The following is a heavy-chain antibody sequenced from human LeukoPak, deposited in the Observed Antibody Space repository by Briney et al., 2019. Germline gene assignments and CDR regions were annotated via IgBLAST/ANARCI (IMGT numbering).Heavy chain of an antibody. D-gene: IGHD2-2*01. Sequence: GASVKVFCKASGYTFTSYGISWVRQAPGQGLEWMGWISAYNGNTNYAQKLQGRVTMTTDTSTSTAYMELRSLRSDDTAVYYCARDTRVVPAAMHGYWGQGTLVTVSS. V-gene: IGHV1-18*01. CDR1: GYTFTSYG. CDR2: ISAYNGNT. CDR3: ARDTRVVPAAMHGY. J-gene: IGHJ4*02.